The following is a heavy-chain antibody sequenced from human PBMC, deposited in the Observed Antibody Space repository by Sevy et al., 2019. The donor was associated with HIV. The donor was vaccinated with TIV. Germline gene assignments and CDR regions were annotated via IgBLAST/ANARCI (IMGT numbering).Heavy chain of an antibody. Sequence: TESLSLTCTVSGGSISSSSYYWGWIRQPPGNGLEWIGSIYYSGSTYYNPSLKSRVPISVDTSKNQFSLKLSSVTAAETAVYHCARSTVTTLAFDIWGQGTMVTVSS. CDR1: GGSISSSSYY. J-gene: IGHJ3*02. V-gene: IGHV4-39*01. D-gene: IGHD4-17*01. CDR3: ARSTVTTLAFDI. CDR2: IYYSGST.